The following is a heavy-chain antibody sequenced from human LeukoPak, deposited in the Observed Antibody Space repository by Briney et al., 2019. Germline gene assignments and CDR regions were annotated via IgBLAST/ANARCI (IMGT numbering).Heavy chain of an antibody. CDR1: GFTFSSYW. Sequence: PGGSLRLSCAASGFTFSSYWMSWVRQAPGKGLEWVANIKQDGSEKYYVDSVKGRFTISRDNAKNSLYLQMNSLRAEDTAVYYCARGQWLALGYMDVWGKGTTLTVSS. D-gene: IGHD6-19*01. CDR3: ARGQWLALGYMDV. J-gene: IGHJ6*03. CDR2: IKQDGSEK. V-gene: IGHV3-7*01.